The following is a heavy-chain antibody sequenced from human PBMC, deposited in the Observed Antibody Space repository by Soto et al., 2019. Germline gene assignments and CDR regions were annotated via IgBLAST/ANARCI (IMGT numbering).Heavy chain of an antibody. J-gene: IGHJ5*02. V-gene: IGHV1-18*01. CDR1: GNTFTNFG. CDR2: ISAYTDDP. CDR3: ARVITGAHAWFDP. D-gene: IGHD1-20*01. Sequence: ASVKVSCKASGNTFTNFGVTWVRQAPGQGLEWMGWISAYTDDPNYAQKFQGRVTMTIDTSTSTAYLDLGSLTSDDTAVYYCARVITGAHAWFDPWGQGTLVTVSS.